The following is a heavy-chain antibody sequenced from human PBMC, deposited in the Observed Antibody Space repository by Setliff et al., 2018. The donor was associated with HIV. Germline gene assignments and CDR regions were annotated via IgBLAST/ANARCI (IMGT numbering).Heavy chain of an antibody. D-gene: IGHD1-1*01. CDR1: GGTFSSYA. J-gene: IGHJ3*02. CDR2: IIPIFGTA. V-gene: IGHV1-69*13. CDR3: ATSNRAFDI. Sequence: SVKVSCKASGGTFSSYAISWVRQAPGQGLEWMGGIIPIFGTANYAQKFQGRVTITADESTSTAYMELSSLRSEDTPVDYWATSNRAFDIWGQGTMVTVSS.